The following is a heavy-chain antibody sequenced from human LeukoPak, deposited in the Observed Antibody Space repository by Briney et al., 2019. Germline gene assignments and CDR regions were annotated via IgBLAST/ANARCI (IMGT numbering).Heavy chain of an antibody. CDR3: ARDRRYYDSSAPSHAFDI. D-gene: IGHD3-22*01. Sequence: GGSLRLSCAASGFTFSSYSMNWVRQAPGKGLEWVSYISSSSSTIYYADSVKGRFTISRDNAKNSLYLQMNSLRAEDTAVYYCARDRRYYDSSAPSHAFDIWGQGTMVTVSS. CDR1: GFTFSSYS. CDR2: ISSSSSTI. V-gene: IGHV3-48*01. J-gene: IGHJ3*02.